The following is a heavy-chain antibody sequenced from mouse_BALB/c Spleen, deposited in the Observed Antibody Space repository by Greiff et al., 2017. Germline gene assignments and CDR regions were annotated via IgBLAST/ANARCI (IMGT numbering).Heavy chain of an antibody. V-gene: IGHV1-31*01. D-gene: IGHD2-4*01. CDR3: ARGDYDGGDY. CDR1: GYSFTGYY. Sequence: VQLQQSGPELVKPGASVKISCKASGYSFTGYYMHWVKQSHVKSLEWIGRINPYNGATSYNQNFKDKASLTVDKSSSTAYMELHSLTSEDSAVYYCARGDYDGGDYWGQGTSVTVSS. CDR2: INPYNGAT. J-gene: IGHJ4*01.